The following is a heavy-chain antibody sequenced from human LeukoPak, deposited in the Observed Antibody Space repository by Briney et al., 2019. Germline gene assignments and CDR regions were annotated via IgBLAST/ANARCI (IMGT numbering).Heavy chain of an antibody. J-gene: IGHJ4*02. Sequence: GRSLRLSCTTSGFDFSGYAMHWVRQAPGKGLQWVALIVYDESNEYYADSVKGRFTISRDNSKNMLYLQMNSLRPEVTAVYYCARVLTGTTGGGVFDYWSQGTLVTVSS. CDR3: ARVLTGTTGGGVFDY. D-gene: IGHD1-20*01. CDR2: IVYDESNE. V-gene: IGHV3-30-3*01. CDR1: GFDFSGYA.